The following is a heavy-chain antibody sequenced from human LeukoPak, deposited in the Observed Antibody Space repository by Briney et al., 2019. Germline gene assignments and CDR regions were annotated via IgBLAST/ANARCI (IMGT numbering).Heavy chain of an antibody. D-gene: IGHD2-2*01. J-gene: IGHJ4*02. CDR1: GFTFSSYA. Sequence: GGSLRLSCAASGFTFSSYAMSWVRQAPGKGLAWVSAISGSGGSTYYADSVKGRFTISRDNSKNTLYLQMNSLRAEDTAVYYCAKDRPIVVVPAVYFDYWGQGTLVTVSS. CDR3: AKDRPIVVVPAVYFDY. CDR2: ISGSGGST. V-gene: IGHV3-23*01.